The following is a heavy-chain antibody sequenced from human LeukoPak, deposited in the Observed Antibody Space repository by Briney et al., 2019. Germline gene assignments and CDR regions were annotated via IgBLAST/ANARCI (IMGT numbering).Heavy chain of an antibody. Sequence: MSSETLSLTCTVSGGSISNYHWSWIRQPPGKGLEWIGYIYYSGNTNYNPSLKSRLTISLDTSKNQVSLRLSSVTAADTAVYHCARKDGDLWGQGTLVTVSS. J-gene: IGHJ4*02. CDR2: IYYSGNT. D-gene: IGHD4-17*01. CDR3: ARKDGDL. CDR1: GGSISNYH. V-gene: IGHV4-59*08.